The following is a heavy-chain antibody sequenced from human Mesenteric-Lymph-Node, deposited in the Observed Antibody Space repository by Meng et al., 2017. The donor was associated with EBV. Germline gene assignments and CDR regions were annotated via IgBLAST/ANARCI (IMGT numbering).Heavy chain of an antibody. V-gene: IGHV4-61*01. CDR3: ARTGRCSGDSCYYNWFDP. D-gene: IGHD2-15*01. CDR1: GDSVNDVNYY. CDR2: IYYSGST. Sequence: QGQLQASGLGLVKPSETLSLTCTASGDSVNDVNYYWSWIRQPPGKGLEWIAYIYYSGSTNFNPSLKSRAAISVDTSKNQFSLRLSSVTAADTAVYYCARTGRCSGDSCYYNWFDPWGQGTLVTVSS. J-gene: IGHJ5*02.